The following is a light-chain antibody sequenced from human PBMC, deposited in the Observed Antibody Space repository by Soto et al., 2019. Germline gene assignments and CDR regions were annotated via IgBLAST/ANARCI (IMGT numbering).Light chain of an antibody. CDR2: EVV. J-gene: IGLJ1*01. CDR3: KSYGGSNASV. CDR1: KSDIGVYDF. V-gene: IGLV2-8*01. Sequence: QSVLTQPPSASRSPGQSVTISCTGTKSDIGVYDFVSWYQHHPGKAPRLIIYEVVQRPSGVPARFSGSRSGNTASLTVSGLQGADEADYFCKSYGGSNASVVGCGTYVTVL.